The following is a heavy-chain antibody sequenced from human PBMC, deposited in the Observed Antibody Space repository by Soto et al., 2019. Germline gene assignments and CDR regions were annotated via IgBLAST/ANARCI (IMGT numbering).Heavy chain of an antibody. CDR2: IYSGGST. Sequence: EVQLVETGGGLIQPGGSLRLSCAASGFTVSSNYMSWVRQAPGKGLEWVSVIYSGGSTYYADSVKGRFTISRDNSKNTLYLQMNSLRAEDKAVYYCARGGGRYYYYGMDVWGQGTTVTVSS. CDR3: ARGGGRYYYYGMDV. D-gene: IGHD3-10*01. J-gene: IGHJ6*02. CDR1: GFTVSSNY. V-gene: IGHV3-53*02.